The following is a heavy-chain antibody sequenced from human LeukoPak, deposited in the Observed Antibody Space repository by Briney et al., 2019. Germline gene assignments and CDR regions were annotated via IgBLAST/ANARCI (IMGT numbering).Heavy chain of an antibody. J-gene: IGHJ1*01. D-gene: IGHD3-22*01. CDR3: VVGDYYDSSGYYRAFQH. CDR1: GFTFSSYE. CDR2: ISSSGSTI. V-gene: IGHV3-48*03. Sequence: GGSLRLSCAASGFTFSSYEMNWVRQAPGKGLEWVSYISSSGSTIYYADSVKGRFTISRDNAKNSLYLQMNSLRAEDTAVYYCVVGDYYDSSGYYRAFQHWGQGTLVTVSS.